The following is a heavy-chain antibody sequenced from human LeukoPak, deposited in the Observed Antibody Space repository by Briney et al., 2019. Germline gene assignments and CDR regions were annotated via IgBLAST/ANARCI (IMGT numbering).Heavy chain of an antibody. CDR2: IYTSGST. CDR3: AREGPNWYSSSWAPIPHYYYYGMDV. Sequence: SETLSLTCTVSGGSISSYYWSWIRQPAGKGLEWIGRIYTSGSTNYNPSLKSRVTMSVDTSKNQFSLKLSSVTAADTAVYYCAREGPNWYSSSWAPIPHYYYYGMDVWGQGTTVTVSS. J-gene: IGHJ6*02. V-gene: IGHV4-4*07. CDR1: GGSISSYY. D-gene: IGHD6-13*01.